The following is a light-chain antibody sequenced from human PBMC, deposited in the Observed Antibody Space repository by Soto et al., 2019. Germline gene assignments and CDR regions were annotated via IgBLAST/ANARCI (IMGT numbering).Light chain of an antibody. Sequence: HSARTQPASVSRSPGESITISCTGNSSDIGNYNYVSWYQQDPGKAPKLMIYDVSNRPSGVSNRFSGPKSGITASLTISGLQAEDEADYYCRSHTSSRTSVFGTGTTVTVL. CDR3: RSHTSSRTSV. CDR1: SSDIGNYNY. J-gene: IGLJ1*01. CDR2: DVS. V-gene: IGLV2-14*01.